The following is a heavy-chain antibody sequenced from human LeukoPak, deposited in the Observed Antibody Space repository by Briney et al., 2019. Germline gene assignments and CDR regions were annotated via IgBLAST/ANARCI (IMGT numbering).Heavy chain of an antibody. CDR1: GGSISSSSYY. CDR2: IYYSGST. V-gene: IGHV4-39*07. J-gene: IGHJ4*02. CDR3: ARERISMIVVVD. D-gene: IGHD3-22*01. Sequence: SETLSLTCTVSGGSISSSSYYWGWIRQPPGKGLGWIGSIYYSGSTYYNPSLKSRVTISVDTSKNQFSLKLSSVTAADTAVYYCARERISMIVVVDWGQGTLVTVSS.